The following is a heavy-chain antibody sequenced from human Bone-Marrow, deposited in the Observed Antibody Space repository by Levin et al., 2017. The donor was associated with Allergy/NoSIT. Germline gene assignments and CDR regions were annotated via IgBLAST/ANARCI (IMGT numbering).Heavy chain of an antibody. V-gene: IGHV3-30*18. J-gene: IGHJ6*02. Sequence: SCAASGFTLSSYGVHWVRQAPGKGLEWVAATSHDESKKFYTDSVKGRFTISRDNSKNTVDLQMDSLRAEDTAVYYCAKDAYGIPLYYYYYDLDVWGQGTTVTVSS. CDR1: GFTLSSYG. D-gene: IGHD4-17*01. CDR3: AKDAYGIPLYYYYYDLDV. CDR2: TSHDESKK.